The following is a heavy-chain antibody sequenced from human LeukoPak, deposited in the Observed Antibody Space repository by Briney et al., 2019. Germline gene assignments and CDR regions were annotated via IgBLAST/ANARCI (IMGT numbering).Heavy chain of an antibody. J-gene: IGHJ3*02. D-gene: IGHD3-3*01. CDR1: GYTLTELS. CDR3: ARASYDFWSGYYIGNAFDI. Sequence: ASVKVSCKVSGYTLTELSMHWVRQAPGKGLEWMGGFDPEDGETIYAQKFQGRVTMTEDTSTDTAYMELSSLRSEDTAVYYCARASYDFWSGYYIGNAFDIWGQGTMVTVSS. V-gene: IGHV1-24*01. CDR2: FDPEDGET.